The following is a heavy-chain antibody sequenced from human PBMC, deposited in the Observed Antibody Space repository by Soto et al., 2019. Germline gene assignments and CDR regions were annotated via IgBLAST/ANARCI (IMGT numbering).Heavy chain of an antibody. D-gene: IGHD2-2*01. CDR1: GFTFSSYA. J-gene: IGHJ6*03. CDR2: ISGSGGST. CDR3: AKNGIVVVPAAMRRDYYYYYYMDV. Sequence: EVQLLESGGGLVQPGGSLRRSCAASGFTFSSYAMSWVRQAPGKGLEWVSAISGSGGSTYYADSVKGRFTISRDNSKNTLYLQMNSLRAEDTAVYDCAKNGIVVVPAAMRRDYYYYYYMDVWGKGTTVTVSS. V-gene: IGHV3-23*01.